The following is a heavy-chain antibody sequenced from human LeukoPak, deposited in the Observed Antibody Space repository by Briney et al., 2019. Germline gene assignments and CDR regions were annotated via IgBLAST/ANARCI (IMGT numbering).Heavy chain of an antibody. CDR3: AKDRDGYNPDY. J-gene: IGHJ4*02. Sequence: GGSLRLSCAASGFTFSSYAMSWVRQAPGEGLERVSSISDSGTHIYYADSVKGRFTISRDNSKNTVYLQMNSLRAEDTAVYYCAKDRDGYNPDYWGQGTLVSVSS. CDR2: ISDSGTHI. V-gene: IGHV3-23*01. CDR1: GFTFSSYA. D-gene: IGHD5-24*01.